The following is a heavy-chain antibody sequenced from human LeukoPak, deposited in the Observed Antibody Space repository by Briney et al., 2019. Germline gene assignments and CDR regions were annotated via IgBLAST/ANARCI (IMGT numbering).Heavy chain of an antibody. Sequence: GGSLRLSCAVSGFTFSSYEMNWVRPAPGKGLEWASYISSSGSTIYYAVSVKGRLTTSRDTAKNSPYVRENSMVAEDTAVYYFPRGLKVGYGDYLDDWGQGTLVTVSS. J-gene: IGHJ4*02. CDR1: GFTFSSYE. CDR3: PRGLKVGYGDYLDD. CDR2: ISSSGSTI. D-gene: IGHD4-17*01. V-gene: IGHV3-48*03.